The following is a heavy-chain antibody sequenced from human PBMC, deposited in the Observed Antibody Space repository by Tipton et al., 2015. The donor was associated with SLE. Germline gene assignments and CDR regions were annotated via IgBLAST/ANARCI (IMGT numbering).Heavy chain of an antibody. V-gene: IGHV3-53*01. CDR1: GFDVSSNY. D-gene: IGHD2-21*01. CDR3: AGRGDLVVEVAYLDY. J-gene: IGHJ4*02. Sequence: SLRLSCAASGFDVSSNYMTWVRQAPGKGLEWVSVIYSGDKIYYADSLKGRASIAVDPSKNQFSLRLSSVTAADTAVYYCAGRGDLVVEVAYLDYWGQGILVTVSS. CDR2: IYSGDKI.